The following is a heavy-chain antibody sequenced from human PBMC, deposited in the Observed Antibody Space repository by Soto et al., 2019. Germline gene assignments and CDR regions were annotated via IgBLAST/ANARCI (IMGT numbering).Heavy chain of an antibody. CDR2: IDPSDSYT. Sequence: PGESLKISCKGSGYSFTSYWVTWVRQMPGKGLEWMGRIDPSDSYTNYNPPFQGHVTISVDKSISTAYLQWSSLKASDTAMYYCARGREYYGSGSYFTRYYGMDVWGQGTTVTVSS. CDR1: GYSFTSYW. CDR3: ARGREYYGSGSYFTRYYGMDV. D-gene: IGHD3-10*01. J-gene: IGHJ6*02. V-gene: IGHV5-10-1*01.